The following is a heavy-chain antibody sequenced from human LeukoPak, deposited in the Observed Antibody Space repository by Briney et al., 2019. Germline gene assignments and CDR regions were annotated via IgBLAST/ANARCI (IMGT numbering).Heavy chain of an antibody. CDR3: ARSPREGWWAAAGRLDAFDI. Sequence: PGGSLRLSCAASGFTFSSYSMNWVRQAPGKGLEWVSSISSSSSYVYYADSVKGRFNISRDNPKNSLYMQMNSLRAEDTAVYYCARSPREGWWAAAGRLDAFDIWGQGTMVTVSS. CDR2: ISSSSSYV. CDR1: GFTFSSYS. D-gene: IGHD6-13*01. J-gene: IGHJ3*02. V-gene: IGHV3-21*01.